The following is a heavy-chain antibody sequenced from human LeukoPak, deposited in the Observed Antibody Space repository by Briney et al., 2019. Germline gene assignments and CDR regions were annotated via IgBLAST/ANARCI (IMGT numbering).Heavy chain of an antibody. CDR1: GFTFSSYS. CDR2: ISSSSSYI. Sequence: GGSLRLSCAASGFTFSSYSMNWVRQAPGKGLEWVSSISSSSSYIYYADSVKGRFTISRDNAKNSLYLQMNSLRAEDTAVYYCARPERRRWLHVSFALDYWGQGTLVTVSS. J-gene: IGHJ4*02. CDR3: ARPERRRWLHVSFALDY. D-gene: IGHD5-24*01. V-gene: IGHV3-21*01.